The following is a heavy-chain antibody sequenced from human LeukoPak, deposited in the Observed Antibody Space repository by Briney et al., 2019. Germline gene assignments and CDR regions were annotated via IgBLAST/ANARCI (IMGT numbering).Heavy chain of an antibody. J-gene: IGHJ4*02. CDR2: IYHSGST. CDR3: ARDGDYDSSGYDH. V-gene: IGHV4-4*02. Sequence: SGTLSLTCAVSGGSISSSNWWSWVRQPPGKGLEWIGYIYHSGSTYYNPSLKSRVTISVDTSKNQFSLKLSSVTAADTAVYYCARDGDYDSSGYDHWGQGTLVTVSS. D-gene: IGHD3-22*01. CDR1: GGSISSSNW.